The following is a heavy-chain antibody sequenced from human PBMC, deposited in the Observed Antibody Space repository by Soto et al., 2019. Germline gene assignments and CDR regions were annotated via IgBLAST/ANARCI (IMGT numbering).Heavy chain of an antibody. CDR2: ISYDGSNK. Sequence: GGSLRLSCAASGFTFSSYAMHWVRQAPGKRLEWVAVISYDGSNKYYADSVKGRFTISRDNSKNTQYLQMNSLRAEDTAVYYCARNLYSSGWYPLYYYGMDVWGQGTTVTVSS. CDR1: GFTFSSYA. D-gene: IGHD6-19*01. J-gene: IGHJ6*02. V-gene: IGHV3-30-3*01. CDR3: ARNLYSSGWYPLYYYGMDV.